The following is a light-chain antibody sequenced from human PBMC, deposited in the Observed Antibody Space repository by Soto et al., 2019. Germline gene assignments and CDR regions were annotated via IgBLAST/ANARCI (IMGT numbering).Light chain of an antibody. V-gene: IGKV1-5*03. CDR2: KAS. J-gene: IGKJ1*01. CDR1: QSINSW. CDR3: QQSNTYPWT. Sequence: DIQMTQSPSTLSAFVGDRVTITCRASQSINSWLAWYQQKPGKAPKLLIYKASTLQSGVPSGFSGSGSGTEFSLTTSSLQPDDFATYYCQQSNTYPWTFGQGTKVEIK.